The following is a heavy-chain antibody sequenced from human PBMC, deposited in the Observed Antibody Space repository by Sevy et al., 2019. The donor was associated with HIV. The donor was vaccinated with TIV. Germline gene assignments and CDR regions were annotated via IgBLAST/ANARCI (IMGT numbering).Heavy chain of an antibody. V-gene: IGHV1-2*02. D-gene: IGHD3-3*01. Sequence: ASVKVSCKASGHTFTDYFIHWVRQAPGQGLEWMGWINPNSGAPKYAQKFEGRVTMTRDTSITTAYMELRSLRSDDTAVYYCARVITIFGVVIPQGAFDIWGQGTMVTVSS. CDR2: INPNSGAP. CDR1: GHTFTDYF. CDR3: ARVITIFGVVIPQGAFDI. J-gene: IGHJ3*02.